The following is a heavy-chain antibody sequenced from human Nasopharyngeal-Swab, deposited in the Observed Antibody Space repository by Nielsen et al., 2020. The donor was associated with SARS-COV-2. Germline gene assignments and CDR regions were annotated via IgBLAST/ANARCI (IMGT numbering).Heavy chain of an antibody. CDR1: GYTFTDLS. J-gene: IGHJ4*02. D-gene: IGHD6-13*01. CDR3: ARDPNSSWLPLDY. CDR2: FDPEDGEA. Sequence: ASVKVSCKVSGYTFTDLSMHWVRQAPGKGLEWMGGFDPEDGEAIYTQKFQGRVTISADKSTSTAYMELSSLRSEDTAMYYCARDPNSSWLPLDYWGQGTLVTVSS. V-gene: IGHV1-24*01.